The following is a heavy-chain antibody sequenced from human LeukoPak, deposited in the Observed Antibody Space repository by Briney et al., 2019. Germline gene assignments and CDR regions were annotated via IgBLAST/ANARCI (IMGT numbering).Heavy chain of an antibody. J-gene: IGHJ4*02. CDR2: INHSGST. D-gene: IGHD6-19*01. V-gene: IGHV4-4*02. Sequence: SETLSLTCAVSGGSLSSSNWWSWVRQSPGKGPEWIGEINHSGSTNYNPSLKSRVTISVDTSKNQFSLKLSSVTAADTAVYYCARAPSHSSGWFDYWGQGTLVTVSS. CDR3: ARAPSHSSGWFDY. CDR1: GGSLSSSNW.